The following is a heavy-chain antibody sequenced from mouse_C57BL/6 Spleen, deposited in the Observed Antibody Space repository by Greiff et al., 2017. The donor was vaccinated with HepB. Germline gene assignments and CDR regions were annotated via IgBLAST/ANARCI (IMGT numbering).Heavy chain of an antibody. CDR2: IDPSDSET. D-gene: IGHD1-1*01. J-gene: IGHJ1*03. CDR1: GYTFTSYW. V-gene: IGHV1-52*01. CDR3: ARYYGSSYGYFDV. Sequence: VQLQQPGAELVRPGSSVKLSCKASGYTFTSYWMHWVKQSPIQGLEWIGNIDPSDSETHYNQKFKDKATLTVDKSSSTAYMQLSSLTSEDSAVYYCARYYGSSYGYFDVWGTGTTVTVSS.